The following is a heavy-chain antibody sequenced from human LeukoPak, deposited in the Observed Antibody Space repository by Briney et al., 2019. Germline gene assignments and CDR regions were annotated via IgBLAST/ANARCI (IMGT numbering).Heavy chain of an antibody. D-gene: IGHD3-22*01. V-gene: IGHV4-38-2*02. J-gene: IGHJ4*02. CDR1: ADSISSPYY. CDR2: IYHSGSS. Sequence: SETLSLTCTVSADSISSPYYWGWIRQPPGKGLEWIGSIYHSGSSYYNPSLKSRVSISVDTPKNQFFLELSSVTAADTAIYYCAREHYYDSTAYLHWGQGTLVTVSS. CDR3: AREHYYDSTAYLH.